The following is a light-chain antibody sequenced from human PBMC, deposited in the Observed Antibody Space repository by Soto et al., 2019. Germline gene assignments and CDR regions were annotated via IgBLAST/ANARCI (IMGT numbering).Light chain of an antibody. J-gene: IGKJ2*01. Sequence: DIQMTQSPSTLSASVGDRVTITCRASQSISSWLAWYQQKPGKAPKLLIYKASSLESGVPSRFSGSGSGTKFTIPISSLQPDDYSTYYCQQYNSYSYTFGQGTKLEIK. CDR1: QSISSW. V-gene: IGKV1-5*03. CDR2: KAS. CDR3: QQYNSYSYT.